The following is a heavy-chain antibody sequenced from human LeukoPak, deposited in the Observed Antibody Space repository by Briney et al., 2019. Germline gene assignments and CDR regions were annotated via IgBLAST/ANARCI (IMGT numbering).Heavy chain of an antibody. D-gene: IGHD6-25*01. V-gene: IGHV1-69*13. CDR2: IIPIFGTA. CDR3: ARDVPLGSSGWRGNWFDP. CDR1: GGTFSSYA. J-gene: IGHJ5*02. Sequence: ASVKVSCKASGGTFSSYAISWVRQAPGQGLEWMGGIIPIFGTANDAQKFQGRVTITADESTSTAYMELSSLRSEDTAVYYCARDVPLGSSGWRGNWFDPWGQGTLVTVSS.